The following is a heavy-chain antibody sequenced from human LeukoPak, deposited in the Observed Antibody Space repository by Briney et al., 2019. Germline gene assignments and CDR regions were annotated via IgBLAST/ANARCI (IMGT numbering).Heavy chain of an antibody. CDR3: SIAAAGPPSY. CDR2: IIPIFGTA. D-gene: IGHD6-13*01. Sequence: GASVKVSCKASGGTFSSYAISWVRQAPGQGLEWMGGIIPIFGTANYAQKFQGRVTITTDESTSTAYMELSSLRSEDTAVYYCSIAAAGPPSYWGQGTLVTVSS. CDR1: GGTFSSYA. V-gene: IGHV1-69*05. J-gene: IGHJ4*02.